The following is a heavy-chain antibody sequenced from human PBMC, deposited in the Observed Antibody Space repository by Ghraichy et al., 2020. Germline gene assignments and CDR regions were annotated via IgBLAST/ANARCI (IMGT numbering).Heavy chain of an antibody. Sequence: GSLRLSCAASGFTFSSYGMHWVRQAPGKGLEWVAVISYDGRNKYYADSVKGRFTISRDNSKNTLYLQMNSLRAEDTAVYYCAKAYPYCSSTSCPTGNYWGQGTLVTVSS. D-gene: IGHD2-2*01. J-gene: IGHJ4*02. CDR1: GFTFSSYG. CDR3: AKAYPYCSSTSCPTGNY. CDR2: ISYDGRNK. V-gene: IGHV3-30*18.